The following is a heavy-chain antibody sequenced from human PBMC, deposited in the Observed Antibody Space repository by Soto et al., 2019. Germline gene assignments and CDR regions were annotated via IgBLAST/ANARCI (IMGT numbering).Heavy chain of an antibody. D-gene: IGHD2-15*01. CDR1: GYTFTSYY. J-gene: IGHJ4*02. CDR3: ARDHCSGGSCYFDY. V-gene: IGHV1-46*04. Sequence: QVQLVQSGAEVKKPGASVKVSCKASGYTFTSYYMHWVRQAPGQGLEWMGISNPSGGSTSYAQKLQVRVTMTRDTSTSTVYMELSSLRSEDTAVYYCARDHCSGGSCYFDYWGQGTLVTVSS. CDR2: SNPSGGST.